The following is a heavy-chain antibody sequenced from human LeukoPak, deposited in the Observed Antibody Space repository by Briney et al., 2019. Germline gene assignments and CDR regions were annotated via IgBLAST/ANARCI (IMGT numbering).Heavy chain of an antibody. CDR1: GGSISSYY. J-gene: IGHJ3*02. CDR3: ASRAFTMGAFNI. CDR2: IYYSGST. Sequence: SETQSLTCTVSGGSISSYYWSWIRQPPGKGLEWIGYIYYSGSTNYNPSLKSRVTISVDTSKNQFSLKLSSVTAADTAVYYCASRAFTMGAFNIWGQGTMVTVSS. D-gene: IGHD2-2*01. V-gene: IGHV4-59*01.